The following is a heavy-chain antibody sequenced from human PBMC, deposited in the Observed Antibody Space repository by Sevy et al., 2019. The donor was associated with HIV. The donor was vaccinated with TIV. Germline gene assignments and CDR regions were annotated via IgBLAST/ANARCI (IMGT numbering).Heavy chain of an antibody. D-gene: IGHD2-15*01. J-gene: IGHJ1*01. CDR1: GYTFTSYD. Sequence: ASVKVSCKASGYTFTSYDINWVRQATGQGLEWMGWMNPNSGNTGYAQKFQGRVTMTRNTSISTAYMELSSLGSEDTAVDYCAEGYYLGEVAAQAGRYFQHWGQGTLVTVSS. CDR3: AEGYYLGEVAAQAGRYFQH. CDR2: MNPNSGNT. V-gene: IGHV1-8*01.